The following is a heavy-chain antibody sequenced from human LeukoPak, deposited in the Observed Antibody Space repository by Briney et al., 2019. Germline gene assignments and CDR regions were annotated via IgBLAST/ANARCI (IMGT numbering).Heavy chain of an antibody. Sequence: PGGSLRLSCAASGFTFSSYGMHWVRQAPGKGLEWVAFIRYDGSNKYYADSVKGRFTISRDNSKNTLYLQMNSLRAEDTAVYYCAKVPQGICSSTSCSPWGRGTLVTVSS. CDR3: AKVPQGICSSTSCSP. D-gene: IGHD2-2*01. CDR2: IRYDGSNK. J-gene: IGHJ5*02. V-gene: IGHV3-30*02. CDR1: GFTFSSYG.